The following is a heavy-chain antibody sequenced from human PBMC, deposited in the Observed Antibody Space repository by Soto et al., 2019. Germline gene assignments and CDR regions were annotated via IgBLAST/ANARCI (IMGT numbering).Heavy chain of an antibody. CDR2: IYSNGDT. J-gene: IGHJ6*02. CDR3: ARRGGSSSRYYYYALDV. CDR1: GGSMNNGGYY. V-gene: IGHV4-31*03. D-gene: IGHD6-6*01. Sequence: SETLSLTCSVSGGSMNNGGYYWSWIRQLPGKGLEWIGYIYSNGDTYYNPSLRSRLTISVDTSKNQFSLNLTSVTAADTAVYYCARRGGSSSRYYYYALDVWGQGTTVTVSS.